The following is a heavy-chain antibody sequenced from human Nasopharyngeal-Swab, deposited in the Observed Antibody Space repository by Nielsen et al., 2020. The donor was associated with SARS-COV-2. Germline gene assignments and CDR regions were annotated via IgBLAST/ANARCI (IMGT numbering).Heavy chain of an antibody. Sequence: GGSLRLSCTASGFTFGDYAMSWFRQAPGKGLEWEGFIRSKAYGGTTEYAASVKGRFTISRDDSKSIAYPQMNSLKTEDTAVYYCTREPDIVVVPAAISFDYWGQGTLVTVSS. CDR2: IRSKAYGGTT. CDR3: TREPDIVVVPAAISFDY. J-gene: IGHJ4*02. V-gene: IGHV3-49*03. D-gene: IGHD2-2*01. CDR1: GFTFGDYA.